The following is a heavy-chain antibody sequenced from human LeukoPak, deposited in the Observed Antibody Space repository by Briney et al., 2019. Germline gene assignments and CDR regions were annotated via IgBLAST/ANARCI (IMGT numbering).Heavy chain of an antibody. CDR1: RFTCINAW. V-gene: IGHV3-15*01. Sequence: GGSLRLSCAASRFTCINAWMNWVRQAPGKGLEWVGRIKSKADGETTDYAAPVKVRFTISRDDSNNMVYLQMSSLKVEDTAVYYCAIDEPNYAPYDFDYWGQGTLVTVSS. D-gene: IGHD4/OR15-4a*01. J-gene: IGHJ4*02. CDR2: IKSKADGETT. CDR3: AIDEPNYAPYDFDY.